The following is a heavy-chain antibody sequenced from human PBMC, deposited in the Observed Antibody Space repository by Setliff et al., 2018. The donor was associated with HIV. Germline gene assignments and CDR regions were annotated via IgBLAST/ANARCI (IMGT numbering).Heavy chain of an antibody. Sequence: SETLSLTCAVYGGSFSGYYWSWIRQSPGKGLEWIGEINHSGSINYNPSLKSRVTISVDTSKNQFSLRLSSLTDADTAVYYCARGFTFGGHHYMDVWGKGATVTVSS. CDR2: INHSGSI. V-gene: IGHV4-34*01. CDR3: ARGFTFGGHHYMDV. D-gene: IGHD3-16*01. CDR1: GGSFSGYY. J-gene: IGHJ6*03.